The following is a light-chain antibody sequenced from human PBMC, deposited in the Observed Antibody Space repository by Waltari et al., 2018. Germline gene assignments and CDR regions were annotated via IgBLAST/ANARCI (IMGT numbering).Light chain of an antibody. Sequence: QSVLTQPPSVSGAPGPRVTISCTGSGSNIGAGYDVRWYQQLPRASPKLLIYGSTSRPLGVPDRFFGSTSGTSASLAITGLQAEDEADYYCQSYDTSLSVVFGGGTKLTVL. CDR1: GSNIGAGYD. CDR2: GST. V-gene: IGLV1-40*01. CDR3: QSYDTSLSVV. J-gene: IGLJ3*02.